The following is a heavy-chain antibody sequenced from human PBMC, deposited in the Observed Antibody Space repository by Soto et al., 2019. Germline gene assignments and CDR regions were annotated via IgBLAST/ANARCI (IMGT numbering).Heavy chain of an antibody. CDR3: ARDPESFDWEYADIDY. D-gene: IGHD3-9*01. J-gene: IGHJ4*02. V-gene: IGHV3-48*02. CDR1: GFTFSSYS. Sequence: PGGSLRLSCAASGFTFSSYSMNWVRQAPGKGLEWVSYISSSSSTIYYADSVKGRFTISRDNAKNSLYLQMNSLRDEDTAVYYCARDPESFDWEYADIDYWGQGTLVTVSS. CDR2: ISSSSSTI.